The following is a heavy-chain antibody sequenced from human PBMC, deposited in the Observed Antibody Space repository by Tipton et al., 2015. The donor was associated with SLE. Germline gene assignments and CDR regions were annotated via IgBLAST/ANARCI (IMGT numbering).Heavy chain of an antibody. V-gene: IGHV4-30-2*05. CDR1: GGSISSGGYS. J-gene: IGHJ6*02. CDR2: LYPSGST. CDR3: ARDPAARRGMDV. D-gene: IGHD6-6*01. Sequence: TLSLTCAVSGGSISSGGYSWSWIRQPPGKGLEWIGFLYPSGSTYYNPSLKSRVTISVDTSKNQFSLKLSSVTAADTAVYYCARDPAARRGMDVWGQGTTVTVSS.